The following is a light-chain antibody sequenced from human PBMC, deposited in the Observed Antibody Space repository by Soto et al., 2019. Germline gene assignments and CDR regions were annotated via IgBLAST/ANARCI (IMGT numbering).Light chain of an antibody. CDR2: AAS. CDR1: QSISSY. J-gene: IGKJ5*01. V-gene: IGKV1-39*01. Sequence: DIQMTQSPSSLSAAVGDRVTITCRASQSISSYLNWYQQKPGKAPKLLIYAASSLQSGVPSRFSGSGSGTDFTLTISSLQSEDFATYYCQQSYSTSITFGQGTRLEIK. CDR3: QQSYSTSIT.